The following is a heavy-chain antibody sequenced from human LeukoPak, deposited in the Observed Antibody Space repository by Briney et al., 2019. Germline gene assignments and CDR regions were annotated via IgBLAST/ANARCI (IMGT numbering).Heavy chain of an antibody. CDR2: ISSSGNTI. CDR3: AIVATRGSFDS. D-gene: IGHD5-12*01. J-gene: IGHJ4*02. V-gene: IGHV3-11*04. Sequence: GGSLRLSCAASGFTVSTNYMSWVRQAPGKGLEWVSYISSSGNTIYYADSVKGRFTISRDNAKNSLYLQMNSLRAEDTAVYYCAIVATRGSFDSWGQGTLVTVSS. CDR1: GFTVSTNY.